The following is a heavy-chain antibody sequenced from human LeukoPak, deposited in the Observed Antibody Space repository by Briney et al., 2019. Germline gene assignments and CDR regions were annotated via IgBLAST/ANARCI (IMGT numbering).Heavy chain of an antibody. CDR2: ISGYNGNT. CDR1: GYTFTNYG. CDR3: ARRLEYGGYFDY. J-gene: IGHJ4*02. Sequence: ASVKVSCKASGYTFTNYGISWVRQAPGQGLEWMGWISGYNGNTNYAQKFQGRVTMTTDTSTNTAYMELRSLGSDDTALYYCARRLEYGGYFDYWGQGALVTVSS. V-gene: IGHV1-18*01. D-gene: IGHD5-12*01.